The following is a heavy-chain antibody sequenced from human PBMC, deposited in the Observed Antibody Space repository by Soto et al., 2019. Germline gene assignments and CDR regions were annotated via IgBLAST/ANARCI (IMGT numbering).Heavy chain of an antibody. CDR3: ARPLSITGTTRGNWFDP. V-gene: IGHV4-38-2*01. Sequence: SETLSLTCAVSGYSISSGYYWGWIRQPPGKGLEWIGSIYHSGSTYYNPSLKSRVTISVDTSKNQFSLKLSSVTAADTAVYYCARPLSITGTTRGNWFDPWGQGTLVTVSS. D-gene: IGHD1-20*01. CDR1: GYSISSGYY. CDR2: IYHSGST. J-gene: IGHJ5*02.